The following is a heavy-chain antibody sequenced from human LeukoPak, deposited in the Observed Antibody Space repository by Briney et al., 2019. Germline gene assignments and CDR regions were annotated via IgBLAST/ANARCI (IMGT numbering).Heavy chain of an antibody. J-gene: IGHJ4*02. D-gene: IGHD2-21*01. CDR2: FDPEDGET. CDR1: GYTLTELS. V-gene: IGHV1-24*01. Sequence: ASVKVSCKVSGYTLTELSMHWVRQAPGKGLEWMGGFDPEDGETIYARKFQGRVTMTEDTSTDTAYMELSSLRSEDTAVYYCATGVHCGGVGCYYFDYWGQGTLVTVSS. CDR3: ATGVHCGGVGCYYFDY.